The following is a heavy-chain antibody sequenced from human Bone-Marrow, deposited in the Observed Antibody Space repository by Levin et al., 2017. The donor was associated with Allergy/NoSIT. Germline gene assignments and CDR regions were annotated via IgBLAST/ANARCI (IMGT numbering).Heavy chain of an antibody. D-gene: IGHD5-24*01. CDR3: ARGMATFDH. J-gene: IGHJ4*02. Sequence: GSLRLSCTVSGGSINTYYWSWIRQPPGKGLEWIGYIYYSGSTNSNPSLKSRITISVDSSKNQFSLKLTSVTAADTAVYYCARGMATFDHWGQGTLVTVSS. CDR1: GGSINTYY. V-gene: IGHV4-59*01. CDR2: IYYSGST.